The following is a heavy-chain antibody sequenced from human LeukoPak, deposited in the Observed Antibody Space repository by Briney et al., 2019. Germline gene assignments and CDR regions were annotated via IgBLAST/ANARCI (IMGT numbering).Heavy chain of an antibody. CDR1: GYTFTNYD. CDR3: ARVPLGGDCFNDY. J-gene: IGHJ4*02. D-gene: IGHD2-21*02. CDR2: ISAYNGNT. V-gene: IGHV1-18*01. Sequence: ASVKVSCKASGYTFTNYDINWVRQATGQGLEWMGWISAYNGNTNYAQKLQGRVTMTTDTSTSTAYMELRSLRSDDTAVYYCARVPLGGDCFNDYWGQGTLVTVSS.